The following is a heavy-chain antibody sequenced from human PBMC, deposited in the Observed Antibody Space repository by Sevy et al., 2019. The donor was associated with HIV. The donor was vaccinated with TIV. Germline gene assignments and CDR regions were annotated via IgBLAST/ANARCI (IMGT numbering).Heavy chain of an antibody. D-gene: IGHD3-9*01. V-gene: IGHV1-69*13. Sequence: ASVKVSCKDSGGTFSIYAISWVRQAPGQGLEWMGGIIPIFGTVNYAQKFQGRVTITADESTSTAYMELSSLRSEDTAVYYCARTFLTGYSWTGRGYWGQGTLVTVSS. J-gene: IGHJ4*02. CDR3: ARTFLTGYSWTGRGY. CDR2: IIPIFGTV. CDR1: GGTFSIYA.